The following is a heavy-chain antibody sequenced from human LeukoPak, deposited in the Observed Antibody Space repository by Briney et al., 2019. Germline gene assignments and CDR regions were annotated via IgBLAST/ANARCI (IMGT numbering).Heavy chain of an antibody. CDR1: GCTFSSYA. D-gene: IGHD2-2*01. CDR2: ISGSGGST. J-gene: IGHJ4*02. V-gene: IGHV3-23*01. Sequence: PGGSLRLSCAASGCTFSSYAMSWVRQAPGKGLEGFSAISGSGGSTYYADSVKGRFTISRDNSKNTLYLQMNSLRAEDTAVYYCAKVEGVNIVVVPAATTSFDYWGQGTLVTVSS. CDR3: AKVEGVNIVVVPAATTSFDY.